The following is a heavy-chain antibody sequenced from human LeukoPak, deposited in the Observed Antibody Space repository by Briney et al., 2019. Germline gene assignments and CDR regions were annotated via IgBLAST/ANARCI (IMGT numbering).Heavy chain of an antibody. Sequence: PGGSLRLSCVASGFTFSIYETNWVRQAPGEGREWVSYICSSGSNIYYADSVMGRFTITRENPKNSLYLQTNSLRAEDRACYYCARDAPYCSTTSCHMYYYYGMDVCGPRATGTVSS. D-gene: IGHD2-2*02. CDR2: ICSSGSNI. CDR3: ARDAPYCSTTSCHMYYYYGMDV. J-gene: IGHJ6*02. CDR1: GFTFSIYE. V-gene: IGHV3-48*03.